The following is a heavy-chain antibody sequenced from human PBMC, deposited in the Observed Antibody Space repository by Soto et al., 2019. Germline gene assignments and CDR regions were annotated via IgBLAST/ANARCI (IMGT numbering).Heavy chain of an antibody. J-gene: IGHJ6*03. CDR1: GFTFSDYY. V-gene: IGHV3-11*05. Sequence: GGSLRLSCAASGFTFSDYYMSWIRQAPGKGLEWVSYISSSSSYTNYADSVKGRFTISRDNAKNSLYLQMSSLRAEDTAVYYCARGGNYYGSGSYYPGDYYYYYYMDVWGKGTTVTVSS. CDR3: ARGGNYYGSGSYYPGDYYYYYYMDV. D-gene: IGHD3-10*01. CDR2: ISSSSSYT.